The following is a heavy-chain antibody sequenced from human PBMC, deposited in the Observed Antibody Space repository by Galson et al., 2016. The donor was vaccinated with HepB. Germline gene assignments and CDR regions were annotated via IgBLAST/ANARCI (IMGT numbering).Heavy chain of an antibody. J-gene: IGHJ6*02. V-gene: IGHV2-70*01. CDR3: AREDTRTNGGMDV. Sequence: PALVKPTQTLTLTCTSSGFSLTTSGMCVNWIHQPPGKALEWLALIDWEDDKYYSTSLKTRLTISKDTSKNQVVLKMTNMDAVDTATYYCAREDTRTNGGMDVWGQGTTVTVSS. CDR1: GFSLTTSGMC. CDR2: IDWEDDK. D-gene: IGHD5-18*01.